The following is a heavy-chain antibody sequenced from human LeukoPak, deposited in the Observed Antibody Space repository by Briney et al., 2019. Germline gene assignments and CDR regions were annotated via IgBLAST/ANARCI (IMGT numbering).Heavy chain of an antibody. CDR3: IRETHVGLHLEY. D-gene: IGHD3-10*02. J-gene: IGHJ4*02. CDR2: INTDGRVT. Sequence: GGSLRLSCTASGFNFTTYWMHWVRQAPGKGLVWVARINTDGRVTTYAESVKGRFTVSRDNAENTLYLEVNNLRPEDTAVYYCIRETHVGLHLEYWGQGTLATVTS. CDR1: GFNFTTYW. V-gene: IGHV3-74*03.